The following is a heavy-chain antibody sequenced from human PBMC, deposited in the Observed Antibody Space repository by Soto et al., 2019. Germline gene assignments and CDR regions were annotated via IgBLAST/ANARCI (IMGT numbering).Heavy chain of an antibody. CDR3: SITRHYHGAAFDS. D-gene: IGHD3-10*01. Sequence: PGESVKISCNGAAWPFTNYYIGWVRQLPGKGLEWMGIIYPGDSETTYSPSFQGQVTFSVDKSLNIAYLQWSSLKASDTAIYYCSITRHYHGAAFDSWGHGPLVTVSS. CDR2: IYPGDSET. CDR1: AWPFTNYY. V-gene: IGHV5-51*01. J-gene: IGHJ4*01.